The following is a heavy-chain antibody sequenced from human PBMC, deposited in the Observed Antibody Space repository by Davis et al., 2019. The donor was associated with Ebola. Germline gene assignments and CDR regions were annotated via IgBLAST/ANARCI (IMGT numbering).Heavy chain of an antibody. V-gene: IGHV3-23*01. Sequence: PGGSLRLSCVASGFTFNSFAMAWVRQAPGKGLEWVSSVGGGGGRADYAESVKGRFTVSRDNSRNTLYLQMNYLRVEDTAVYYCAKGGIRIDYWGQGTLVTVSS. CDR1: GFTFNSFA. CDR2: VGGGGGRA. D-gene: IGHD2/OR15-2a*01. J-gene: IGHJ4*02. CDR3: AKGGIRIDY.